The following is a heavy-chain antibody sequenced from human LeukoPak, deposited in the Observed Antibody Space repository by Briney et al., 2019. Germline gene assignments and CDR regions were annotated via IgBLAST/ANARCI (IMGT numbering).Heavy chain of an antibody. V-gene: IGHV3-48*04. CDR1: GFTFTTYN. CDR2: ISRNGDII. D-gene: IGHD3-10*01. CDR3: ARDGGATLVRGVITFDY. J-gene: IGHJ4*02. Sequence: GGSLRLSCAGSGFTFTTYNFNWVRQAPGKGLEWVSYISRNGDIIYYADSVKGRFTISRDNAKNSLYLQMNSLRVEDTAVYYCARDGGATLVRGVITFDYWGQGTLVTVSS.